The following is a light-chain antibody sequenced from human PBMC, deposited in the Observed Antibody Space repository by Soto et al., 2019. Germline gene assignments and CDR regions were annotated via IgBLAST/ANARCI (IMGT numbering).Light chain of an antibody. CDR1: SGHSSYA. V-gene: IGLV4-69*01. CDR2: LNSDGSH. Sequence: QLVLTQSPSASASLGASVKLTCTLSSGHSSYAIAWHQQQPEKGPRYLMKLNSDGSHSKGDGIPDRFSGSSSGAERYLTISSLQSEEEADYYCQTWGTGIQVFGGGPKLTAL. CDR3: QTWGTGIQV. J-gene: IGLJ2*01.